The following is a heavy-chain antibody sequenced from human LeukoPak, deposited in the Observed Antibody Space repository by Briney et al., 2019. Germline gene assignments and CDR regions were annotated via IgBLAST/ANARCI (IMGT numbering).Heavy chain of an antibody. CDR1: GFIFSRYW. Sequence: PGGSLRLSCAASGFIFSRYWMRWVRQAPGKRLEWVANIKEDGSEKYYVDAVKGRFTISRDNAKNSLYLQMNSLRAEDTAVYYCARGWIQPGGAFDIWGQGTMVTVSS. V-gene: IGHV3-7*01. CDR3: ARGWIQPGGAFDI. J-gene: IGHJ3*02. CDR2: IKEDGSEK. D-gene: IGHD5-18*01.